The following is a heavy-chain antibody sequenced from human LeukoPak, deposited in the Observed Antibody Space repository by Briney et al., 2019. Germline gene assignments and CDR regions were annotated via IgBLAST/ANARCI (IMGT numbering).Heavy chain of an antibody. J-gene: IGHJ4*02. CDR2: INGSGGGT. CDR1: GFTFSNYA. D-gene: IGHD6-13*01. Sequence: PGGSLRLSCAPSGFTFSNYAMSWVRQAPGRGLEWVSGINGSGGGTYYADSVKGRFTTSRDNSKNTLYLQMNSLRVEDTAVYFCAKARYNSSWYGSDYWGQGTLVIVSA. V-gene: IGHV3-23*01. CDR3: AKARYNSSWYGSDY.